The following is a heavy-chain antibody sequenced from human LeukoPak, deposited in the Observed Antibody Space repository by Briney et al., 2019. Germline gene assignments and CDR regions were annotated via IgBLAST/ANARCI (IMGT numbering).Heavy chain of an antibody. CDR1: GFTFSSYG. J-gene: IGHJ4*02. CDR2: ISYDGSNK. V-gene: IGHV3-30*03. CDR3: ASERAYQLQYPSPFDY. D-gene: IGHD2-2*02. Sequence: PGRSLRLSCAAPGFTFSSYGMHWVRQAPGKGLEWVAVISYDGSNKYYADSVKGRFTISRDNSKNTLYLQMNSLRAEDTAVYYCASERAYQLQYPSPFDYWGQGTLVTVSS.